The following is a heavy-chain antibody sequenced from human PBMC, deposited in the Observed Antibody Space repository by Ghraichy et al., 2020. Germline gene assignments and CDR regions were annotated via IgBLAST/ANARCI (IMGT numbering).Heavy chain of an antibody. J-gene: IGHJ3*02. V-gene: IGHV3-23*01. CDR3: ARDPLPPLSSDGFDS. CDR1: GFTFSNYA. Sequence: GGSLRLSCAASGFTFSNYAMSWVRQAPGKGLEWVSGISGSGGNIFCPDSVKGRFTISRDNSKNTLYLQMDSLRAEDTALYYCARDPLPPLSSDGFDSWGQSRMFAVSS. CDR2: ISGSGGNI. D-gene: IGHD1-14*01.